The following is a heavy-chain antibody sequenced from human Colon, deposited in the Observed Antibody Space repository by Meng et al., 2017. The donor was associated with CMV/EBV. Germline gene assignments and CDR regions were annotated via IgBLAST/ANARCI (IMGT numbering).Heavy chain of an antibody. V-gene: IGHV3-48*03. CDR2: LDSGENII. D-gene: IGHD2-2*01. CDR1: GFSFNNYE. J-gene: IGHJ4*02. Sequence: GESLKISCVASGFSFNNYEMHWVRQSPGKGLEWISYLDSGENIIYYADSVKGRFTTSSDNVKNSVYLQMNGLRAEDTALYYCAKRTVLVPADLGPREFYFDRWGQGTLVTVSS. CDR3: AKRTVLVPADLGPREFYFDR.